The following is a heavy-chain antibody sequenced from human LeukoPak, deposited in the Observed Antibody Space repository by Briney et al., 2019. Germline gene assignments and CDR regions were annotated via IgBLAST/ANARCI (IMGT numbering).Heavy chain of an antibody. CDR1: GITLSNYG. CDR3: AKRGVVIRVILVGFHKEAYYFDS. D-gene: IGHD3-22*01. Sequence: GGSLRLSCAVSGITLSNYGMTWVRQAPGKGPGWVAGISDTGGRTNYADSVKGRFTISRDNPKNTLYLQMNSLRAEDTAVYFCAKRGVVIRVILVGFHKEAYYFDSWGQGALVTVSS. CDR2: ISDTGGRT. J-gene: IGHJ4*02. V-gene: IGHV3-23*01.